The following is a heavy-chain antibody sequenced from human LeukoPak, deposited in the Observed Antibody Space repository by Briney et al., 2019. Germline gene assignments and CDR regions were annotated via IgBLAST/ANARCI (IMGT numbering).Heavy chain of an antibody. CDR3: ARPIKRTYYYDSSGYYSPDYYFDY. CDR2: TNPSGGST. Sequence: ASVKVSCKASGYTFTSYYMHWVRQAPGQGLEWMGITNPSGGSTSYAQKFQSRVTMTRDTSTSTVYMELSSLRSEDTAVYYCARPIKRTYYYDSSGYYSPDYYFDYWGQGTLVTVSS. J-gene: IGHJ4*02. D-gene: IGHD3-22*01. V-gene: IGHV1-46*01. CDR1: GYTFTSYY.